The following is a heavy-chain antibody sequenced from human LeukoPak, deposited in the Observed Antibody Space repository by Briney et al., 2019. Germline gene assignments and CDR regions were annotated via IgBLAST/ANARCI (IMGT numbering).Heavy chain of an antibody. V-gene: IGHV4-59*08. D-gene: IGHD2/OR15-2a*01. CDR1: GGSISSYY. CDR2: IYYSGST. J-gene: IGHJ3*02. CDR3: ARTVLISRAPLMAFDI. Sequence: SETLSLTCTVSGGSISSYYWSWIRQPPGKGLEWIGYIYYSGSTNYNPSLKSRVTISVDTSKNQFSLKLSFVTAADTAVYYCARTVLISRAPLMAFDIWGQGTMVTVSS.